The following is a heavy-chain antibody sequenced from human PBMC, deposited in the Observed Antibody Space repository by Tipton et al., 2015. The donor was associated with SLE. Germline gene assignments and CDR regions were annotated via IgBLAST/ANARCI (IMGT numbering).Heavy chain of an antibody. D-gene: IGHD3-10*01. CDR1: GGSISSGNYY. CDR2: VYTSGST. Sequence: TLSLTCTASGGSISSGNYYWNWIRRPAGKGLEWIGRVYTSGSTNYNPSVKSRLTMSVDTSKNQFSLRLTSVTATDTAVYYCATYYSGSGTYYNAFDIWGQGTMVTVSS. CDR3: ATYYSGSGTYYNAFDI. J-gene: IGHJ3*02. V-gene: IGHV4-61*02.